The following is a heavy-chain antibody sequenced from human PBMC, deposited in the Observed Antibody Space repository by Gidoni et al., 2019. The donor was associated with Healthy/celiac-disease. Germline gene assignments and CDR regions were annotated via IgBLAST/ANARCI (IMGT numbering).Heavy chain of an antibody. CDR3: TKEPVYYDSSGNTTDY. CDR2: MRSKAYGGRR. Sequence: VQLVKSGGGLVQPGRSVMLSCTASGFTWGAYAMSWVRQATGKGLEWVGFMRSKAYGGRREYAESVKGRFTISRDEYKSIAYLQMNSLKTEDTAVYYCTKEPVYYDSSGNTTDYWGQGTLVTVSS. V-gene: IGHV3-49*04. J-gene: IGHJ4*02. CDR1: GFTWGAYA. D-gene: IGHD3-22*01.